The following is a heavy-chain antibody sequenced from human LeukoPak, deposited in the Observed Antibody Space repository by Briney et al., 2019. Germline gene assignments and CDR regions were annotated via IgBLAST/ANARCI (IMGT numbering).Heavy chain of an antibody. V-gene: IGHV5-10-1*01. CDR3: ATGAYKVTTGFANY. Sequence: GESLTISCKGSGYSFSNNWISWVRQMPGKGLEWMGRIDPSDSYTKYSPSFEGHVTISVDKSISTAFLQWNSLKASDSAMYYCATGAYKVTTGFANYSGQGTQVAVSS. D-gene: IGHD4-17*01. J-gene: IGHJ4*02. CDR2: IDPSDSYT. CDR1: GYSFSNNW.